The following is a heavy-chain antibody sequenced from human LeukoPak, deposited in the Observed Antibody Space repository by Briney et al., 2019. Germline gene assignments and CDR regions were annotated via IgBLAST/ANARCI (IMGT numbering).Heavy chain of an antibody. CDR3: AREYCSSTSCYFDY. D-gene: IGHD2-2*01. Sequence: SETLSLTCTVSGYSISSGYYWGWIRQPPGKGLEWIGSIYHSGSTYYNPSLKSRVTISVDTSKNQFSLKLSSVTAADTAVYSCAREYCSSTSCYFDYWGQGTLVTVSS. J-gene: IGHJ4*02. CDR1: GYSISSGYY. V-gene: IGHV4-38-2*02. CDR2: IYHSGST.